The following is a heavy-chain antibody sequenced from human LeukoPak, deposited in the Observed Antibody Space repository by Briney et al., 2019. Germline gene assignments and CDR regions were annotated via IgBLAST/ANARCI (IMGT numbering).Heavy chain of an antibody. Sequence: ASVKVSCKASGYTFTSYDINWVRQATGQGLEWMGWMNPNSGNTGYAQKFQGRVTITRNTSISTAYMELSSLRSEDTAVYYCARDTDIVVVPAAKFIDYWGQGTLVTVSS. V-gene: IGHV1-8*03. J-gene: IGHJ4*02. D-gene: IGHD2-2*01. CDR3: ARDTDIVVVPAAKFIDY. CDR1: GYTFTSYD. CDR2: MNPNSGNT.